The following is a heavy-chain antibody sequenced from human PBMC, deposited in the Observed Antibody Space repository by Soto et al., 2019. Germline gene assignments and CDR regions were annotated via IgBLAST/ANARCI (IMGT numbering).Heavy chain of an antibody. CDR2: VNPTGGST. D-gene: IGHD6-25*01. J-gene: IGHJ4*02. V-gene: IGHV1-46*03. CDR3: GRYLAAGDS. Sequence: ASVKVSCKASGYTFTSYYIHWVRQAPGQGLEWKAKVNPTGGSTNYAQKFQGRITVTFDTSTSTVFMELNSLRYEDTAVYYYGRYLAAGDSWGQGTLVTVSS. CDR1: GYTFTSYY.